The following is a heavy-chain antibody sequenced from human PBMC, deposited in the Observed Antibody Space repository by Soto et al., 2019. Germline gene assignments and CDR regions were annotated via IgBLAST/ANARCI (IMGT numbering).Heavy chain of an antibody. J-gene: IGHJ4*02. CDR2: IYHSGST. CDR1: EGSIISSNW. CDR3: ARHDILTFLAF. V-gene: IGHV4-4*02. Sequence: SHPCAVSEGSIISSNWCRSIHQPPGKGLEWIGEIYHSGSTNYNPSLKSRVTISVDKSKNQFSLKLSSVTAADTAVYYCARHDILTFLAFWGQGTLVTVSS. D-gene: IGHD3-16*01.